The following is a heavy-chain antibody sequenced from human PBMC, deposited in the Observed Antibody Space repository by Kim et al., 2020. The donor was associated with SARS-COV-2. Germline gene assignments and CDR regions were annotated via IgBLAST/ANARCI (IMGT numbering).Heavy chain of an antibody. Sequence: SVKVSCKTSGGSFSSYALSWVRQAPGQGLEWMGGIIPVFGRPHYAQKFQGRVAITADESTNTAYMELNSLRSEDSAIYYCARGRGGSGTYYNSLFFWGQGTQVTVSS. CDR2: IIPVFGRP. V-gene: IGHV1-69*13. D-gene: IGHD3-10*01. CDR3: ARGRGGSGTYYNSLFF. J-gene: IGHJ4*02. CDR1: GGSFSSYA.